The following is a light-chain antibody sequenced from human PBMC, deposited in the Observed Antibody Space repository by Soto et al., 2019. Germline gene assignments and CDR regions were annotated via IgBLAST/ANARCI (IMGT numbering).Light chain of an antibody. V-gene: IGLV2-23*02. CDR2: EVS. CDR3: CSYAGGRTFVV. J-gene: IGLJ3*02. Sequence: QSVLSQPASVSGSPGQSVTISCTGTSSDIGSYNLVSWYHHHPGQAPKLVIYEVSRRPSVDSNRFSGSKSGNTASLTIAGLQPEDEGEYYCCSYAGGRTFVVFSGGTKLTVL. CDR1: SSDIGSYNL.